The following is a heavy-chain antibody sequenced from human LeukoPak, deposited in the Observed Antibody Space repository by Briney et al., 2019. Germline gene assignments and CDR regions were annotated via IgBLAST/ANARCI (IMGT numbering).Heavy chain of an antibody. CDR2: FDSEDGGA. J-gene: IGHJ4*02. CDR3: ARDLNLAALVDY. CDR1: IYTFTELS. D-gene: IGHD6-13*01. V-gene: IGHV1-24*01. Sequence: ASVKVSCKVSIYTFTELSIHWVRQAPGKGLEWMGYFDSEDGGAIYAQKFQGRISVTEDTSADTAYLELTSLKSEDTAVYYCARDLNLAALVDYWGQGTLVTVSS.